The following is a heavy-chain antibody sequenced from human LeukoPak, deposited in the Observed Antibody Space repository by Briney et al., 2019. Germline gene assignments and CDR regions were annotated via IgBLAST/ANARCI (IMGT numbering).Heavy chain of an antibody. V-gene: IGHV5-51*01. J-gene: IGHJ3*02. D-gene: IGHD2-15*01. CDR2: IYPGDSDT. CDR1: GYSFTSYW. CDR3: ARQDCSGGSCYLDAFDI. Sequence: GESLKISCKGSGYSFTSYWIGWVRQMPGKGLEWMGIIYPGDSDTRYSPSFQGQVTISADKFISTAYLQWSSLKASDTAMYYCARQDCSGGSCYLDAFDIWGQGTMVTVSS.